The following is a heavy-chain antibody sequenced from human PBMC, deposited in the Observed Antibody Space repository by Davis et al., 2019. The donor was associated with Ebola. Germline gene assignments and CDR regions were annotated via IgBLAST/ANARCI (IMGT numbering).Heavy chain of an antibody. CDR1: GYTFTSYY. D-gene: IGHD1-26*01. J-gene: IGHJ4*02. V-gene: IGHV1-46*01. CDR2: INPSGGST. Sequence: ASVKVSCKASGYTFTSYYMHWVRQAPGQGLEWMGIINPSGGSTSYAQKFQGRVTMTRDTSTSTVYMELSSLRSEDTAVYYCARDPMYSGSYWSPGYYFDYWGQGTLVTVSS. CDR3: ARDPMYSGSYWSPGYYFDY.